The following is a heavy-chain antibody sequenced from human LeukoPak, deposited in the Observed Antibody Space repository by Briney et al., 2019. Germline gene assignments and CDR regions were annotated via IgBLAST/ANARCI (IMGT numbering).Heavy chain of an antibody. Sequence: GGSLRLSCAASGFTFSSYSMNWVRQAPGKGLEWVSRINSDGRDTGYVDSVKGRFTISRDNAKNSLHLQMNSLRAEDTALYHCAREIWDYDRNNAFDIWGQGTMVTVSS. J-gene: IGHJ3*02. CDR2: INSDGRDT. CDR3: AREIWDYDRNNAFDI. V-gene: IGHV3-74*01. D-gene: IGHD3-22*01. CDR1: GFTFSSYS.